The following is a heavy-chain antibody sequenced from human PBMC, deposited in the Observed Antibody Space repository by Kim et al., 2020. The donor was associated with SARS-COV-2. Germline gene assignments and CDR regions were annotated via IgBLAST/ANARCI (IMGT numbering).Heavy chain of an antibody. CDR3: AGARRVVRGVIINNNWFDP. CDR1: GGSISSYY. V-gene: IGHV4-59*01. D-gene: IGHD3-10*02. CDR2: IYYSGST. J-gene: IGHJ5*02. Sequence: SETLSLTCTVSGGSISSYYWSWIRQPPGKGLEWIGYIYYSGSTNYNPSLKSRVTISVDTSKNQFSLKLSSVTAADTAVYYCAGARRVVRGVIINNNWFDPWGQGTLVTVSS.